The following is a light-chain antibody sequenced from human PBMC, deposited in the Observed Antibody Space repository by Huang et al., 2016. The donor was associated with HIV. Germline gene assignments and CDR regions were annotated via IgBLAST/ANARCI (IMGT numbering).Light chain of an antibody. CDR2: GSS. J-gene: IGKJ1*01. Sequence: EIVMTQSPATLSVSPGERATLSCRASQGVSNNIAWYQQKPGQTPRLLIHGSSTRATGIAAKFSGRVSGTDFTLTITCLQPEDSAVYYCQHYNNWPPWTFGPGTQVEI. V-gene: IGKV3D-15*01. CDR1: QGVSNN. CDR3: QHYNNWPPWT.